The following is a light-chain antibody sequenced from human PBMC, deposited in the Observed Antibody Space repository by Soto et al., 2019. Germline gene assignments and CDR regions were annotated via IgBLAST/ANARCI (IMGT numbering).Light chain of an antibody. CDR1: RDISNS. CDR3: QQYYSYPRT. Sequence: AIQMTQSPSSVSASAVALLTITRRPSRDISNSLAWYQQKPGKAPKLLIYAASTLQSGVPSRFSGSGSGTDFTLTISCLQSEDFATYYCQQYYSYPRTFGQGTKV. CDR2: AAS. J-gene: IGKJ1*01. V-gene: IGKV1-8*01.